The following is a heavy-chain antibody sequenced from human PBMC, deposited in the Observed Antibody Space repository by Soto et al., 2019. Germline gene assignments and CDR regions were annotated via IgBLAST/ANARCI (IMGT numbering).Heavy chain of an antibody. CDR1: GFTFSNYA. CDR3: AKEGYGYGPFDY. V-gene: IGHV3-33*06. J-gene: IGHJ4*02. Sequence: GGSLRLSCAASGFTFSNYAMNCERQSPGKGLEWVEVLWYDGSKKYYADSVKGRFTISRDNSKNTMDLQMNSLRAEDTAVYYCAKEGYGYGPFDYWGQGTLVTVS. CDR2: LWYDGSKK. D-gene: IGHD5-18*01.